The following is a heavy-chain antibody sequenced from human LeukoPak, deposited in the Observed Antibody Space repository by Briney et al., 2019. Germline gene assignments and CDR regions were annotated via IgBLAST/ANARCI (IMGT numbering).Heavy chain of an antibody. D-gene: IGHD1-26*01. J-gene: IGHJ4*02. CDR3: AKPPNSGNYYASFDY. Sequence: PGGSLRLSCAASGFTFTSYAMSWVRQAPGKGLEWVSVISGSGGTTYYAGSVKGRFTISRDNSKDTLYLQMNSLRAEDTAVYYCAKPPNSGNYYASFDYWGQGTLVTVSS. CDR1: GFTFTSYA. V-gene: IGHV3-23*01. CDR2: ISGSGGTT.